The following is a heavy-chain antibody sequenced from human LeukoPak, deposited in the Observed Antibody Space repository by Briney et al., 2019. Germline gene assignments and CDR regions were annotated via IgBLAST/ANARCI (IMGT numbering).Heavy chain of an antibody. D-gene: IGHD3-10*01. J-gene: IGHJ4*02. CDR1: GYTLTSYG. CDR2: ITAYNDNT. Sequence: GASVKVSCKASGYTLTSYGISWVRQAPGQGLEWMGWITAYNDNTNYAQKLQGRVTMTTDTSTSTAYMELRSLRSDDKAVYYCARALLWFGEPSHIDYWGQGTLVTASS. V-gene: IGHV1-18*01. CDR3: ARALLWFGEPSHIDY.